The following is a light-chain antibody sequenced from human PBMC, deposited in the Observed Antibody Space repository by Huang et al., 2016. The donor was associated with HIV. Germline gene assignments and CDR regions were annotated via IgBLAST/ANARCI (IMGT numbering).Light chain of an antibody. Sequence: ETLMTQFPATLSVSPGERATLSCRASQNVRNNLAWYQQKPGQAPRLLFYEASSRATGVPGRFSAIGSGIDFTLTISSLQSEDFAVYYCQQFNNWPPAFGGGTTVEIK. CDR2: EAS. CDR1: QNVRNN. J-gene: IGKJ4*01. V-gene: IGKV3-15*01. CDR3: QQFNNWPPA.